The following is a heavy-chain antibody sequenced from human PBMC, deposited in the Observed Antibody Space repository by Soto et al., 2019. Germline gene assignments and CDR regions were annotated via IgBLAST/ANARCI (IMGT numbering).Heavy chain of an antibody. D-gene: IGHD3-3*01. J-gene: IGHJ6*02. V-gene: IGHV1-8*01. CDR1: GYTFTSYD. CDR3: AILSITFFGVLIILMAV. CDR2: MNPNSGNT. Sequence: ASVKVSCKASGYTFTSYDINWVRQATGQGLEWMGWMNPNSGNTGYAQKFQDRVTMARNTSISTAYMELSSLRSEDTAVYYCAILSITFFGVLIILMAVWGQGTTVTVSS.